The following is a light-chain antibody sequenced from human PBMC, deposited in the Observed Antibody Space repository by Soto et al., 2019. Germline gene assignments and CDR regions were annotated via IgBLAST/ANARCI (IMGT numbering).Light chain of an antibody. CDR3: QQYDKWPPNYT. Sequence: EIVMTQSPATLSVSPGERATLSCRASQSVSSNLAWYQQKPGQAPRLLIYRASIRATGIPDTFSRSGSVTEFTLTISCLHSEDFAVYYCQQYDKWPPNYTFGQGTKLE. CDR2: RAS. V-gene: IGKV3-15*01. CDR1: QSVSSN. J-gene: IGKJ2*01.